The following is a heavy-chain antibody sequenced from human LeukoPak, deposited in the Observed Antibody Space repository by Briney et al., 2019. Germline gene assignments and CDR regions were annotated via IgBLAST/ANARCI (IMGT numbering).Heavy chain of an antibody. CDR1: GSTFSSYA. V-gene: IGHV3-23*01. Sequence: SGGSLRLSCAASGSTFSSYAMSWVRQAPGKGLEWVSAISDSGGRTYYADSVKGRFTISRDNSKNTLYLQMNSLRAEDTAVYYCAKYSGIYFGDAFDIWGQGTMVTVSS. CDR3: AKYSGIYFGDAFDI. J-gene: IGHJ3*02. CDR2: ISDSGGRT. D-gene: IGHD1-26*01.